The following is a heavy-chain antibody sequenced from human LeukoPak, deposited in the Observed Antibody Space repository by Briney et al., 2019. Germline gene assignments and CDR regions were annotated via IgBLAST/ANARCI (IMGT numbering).Heavy chain of an antibody. CDR3: AKAPVTTCRGAFYHPFDY. J-gene: IGHJ4*02. Sequence: GGSLRLSCAASGFTLSSYAMSWVRQAPGKGLEWVSAISDTGNTYHADSVKGRFTISRDSSKNTLFLQMNRLRPEDAAVYYCAKAPVTTCRGAFYHPFDYWGLGTLVTVSS. D-gene: IGHD2-15*01. CDR2: ISDTGNT. V-gene: IGHV3-23*01. CDR1: GFTLSSYA.